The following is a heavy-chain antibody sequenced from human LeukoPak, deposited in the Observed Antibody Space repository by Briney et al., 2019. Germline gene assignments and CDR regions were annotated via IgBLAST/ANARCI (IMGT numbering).Heavy chain of an antibody. D-gene: IGHD1-26*01. Sequence: GGSLRLSCAASGFTVSSNYMSWVRQAPGKGLEWVAVISYDGSNKYYADSVKGRFTISRDNSKNTLYLQMNSLRAEDTAVYYCAKDGGWELLHYYYGMDVWGQGTTVTVSS. V-gene: IGHV3-30*18. CDR3: AKDGGWELLHYYYGMDV. CDR1: GFTVSSNY. CDR2: ISYDGSNK. J-gene: IGHJ6*02.